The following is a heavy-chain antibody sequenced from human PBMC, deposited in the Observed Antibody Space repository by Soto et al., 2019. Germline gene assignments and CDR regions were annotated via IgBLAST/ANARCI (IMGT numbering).Heavy chain of an antibody. CDR2: INAGNGNT. CDR3: ARSAQGDGWSFDY. V-gene: IGHV1-3*01. J-gene: IGHJ4*02. Sequence: ASVKVSCKASGFTFSTSAMHWVRQDHGQRLEWMGWINAGNGNTKYSQKFQGRVTITRDTSASTAYMELSSLRSEDTAVYYCARSAQGDGWSFDYWGQGTLVTVSS. CDR1: GFTFSTSA. D-gene: IGHD6-19*01.